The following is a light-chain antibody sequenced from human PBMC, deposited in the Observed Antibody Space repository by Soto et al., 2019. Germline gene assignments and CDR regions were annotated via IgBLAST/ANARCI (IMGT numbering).Light chain of an antibody. J-gene: IGLJ3*02. CDR1: SSDVGAYNY. V-gene: IGLV2-14*01. CDR2: EVT. Sequence: QSALTQPASVSGSLGQSITISCTGTSSDVGAYNYVSWYQQHPDKAPKLLIFEVTNRPAGVSGRFSGYKSGITASLSISGLQPEDEADYYCTSYSSSSTVLFGGGTKLTVL. CDR3: TSYSSSSTVL.